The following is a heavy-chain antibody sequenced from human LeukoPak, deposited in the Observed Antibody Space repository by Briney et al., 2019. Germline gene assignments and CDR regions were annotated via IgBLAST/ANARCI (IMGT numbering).Heavy chain of an antibody. CDR2: IYTSGST. V-gene: IGHV4-4*09. J-gene: IGHJ3*02. CDR1: GGSISSYY. Sequence: PSETLSLTCTVSGGSISSYYWSWIRQPPGKGLEWIGYIYTSGSTNYNPSLKSRVTMSVDTSKNQFSMKLSSVTAADTAVYYCARASGVVTDGAFDIWGQGTMVTVSS. CDR3: ARASGVVTDGAFDI. D-gene: IGHD3-3*01.